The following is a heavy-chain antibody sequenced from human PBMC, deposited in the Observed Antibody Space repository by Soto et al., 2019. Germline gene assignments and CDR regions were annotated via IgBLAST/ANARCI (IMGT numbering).Heavy chain of an antibody. CDR3: SREGVGRRLRY. Sequence: QVQLQESGPGLVKPSETLSLTCTVSGGSISSYYWSWIRQPPGKGLEWIGYIYYSGSTNYNPSLKSRVTRLVGPSKNQFSLEPSSVSAADPDVYVCSREGVGRRLRYWGRGALVTV. D-gene: IGHD1-26*01. CDR2: IYYSGST. J-gene: IGHJ4*02. CDR1: GGSISSYY. V-gene: IGHV4-59*01.